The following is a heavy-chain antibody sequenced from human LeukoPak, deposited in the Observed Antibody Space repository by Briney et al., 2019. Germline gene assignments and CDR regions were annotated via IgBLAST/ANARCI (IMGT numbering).Heavy chain of an antibody. CDR1: GGSISSGGYS. CDR2: IYHSGST. Sequence: SETPSLTCAVSGGSISSGGYSWSWIRQPPGKGPEWIGYIYHSGSTYYNPSLKSRVTISVDRSKNQFSLKLSSVTAADTAVYYCARLWLRGAFDIWGQGTMVTVSS. CDR3: ARLWLRGAFDI. V-gene: IGHV4-30-2*01. J-gene: IGHJ3*02. D-gene: IGHD5-18*01.